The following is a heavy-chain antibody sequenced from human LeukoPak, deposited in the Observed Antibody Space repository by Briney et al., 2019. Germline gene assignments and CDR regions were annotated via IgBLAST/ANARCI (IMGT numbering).Heavy chain of an antibody. V-gene: IGHV4-30-2*01. Sequence: SQTLSLTCTVSGGSISSGGYYWSWIRQPPGKGLEWIGYIYHSGSTYYNPSLKSRVTISVDRSKNQFSLKLSSVTAADTAVYYCAREFGGSFLEWFGTDYWGQGTLVTVSS. CDR3: AREFGGSFLEWFGTDY. D-gene: IGHD3-3*02. J-gene: IGHJ4*02. CDR2: IYHSGST. CDR1: GGSISSGGYY.